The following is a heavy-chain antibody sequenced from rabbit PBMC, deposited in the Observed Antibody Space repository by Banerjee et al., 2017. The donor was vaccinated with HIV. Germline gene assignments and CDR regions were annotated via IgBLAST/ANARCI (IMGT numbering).Heavy chain of an antibody. CDR3: ARDLAGVIGWNFNL. Sequence: QSLEESGGDLVKPGASLTLTCKVSGFSFSSTYWICWVRQAPGKGLEWIACIYGGCHGNHYYASWATGRFTISKTSSTTVTLQMTSLTAADTSTYFCARDLAGVIGWNFNLWGPGTLVTVS. V-gene: IGHV1S40*01. J-gene: IGHJ4*01. CDR1: GFSFSSTYW. CDR2: IYGGCHGNH. D-gene: IGHD4-1*01.